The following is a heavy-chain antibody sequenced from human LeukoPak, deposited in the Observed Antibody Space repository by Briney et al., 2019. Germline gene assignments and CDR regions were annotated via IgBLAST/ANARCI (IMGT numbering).Heavy chain of an antibody. V-gene: IGHV4-59*01. Sequence: PSETLSLTCTVSGGSISSYYWSWIRQPPGKGLEWIGYIYYSGSTNYNPSLKSRVTISVDTSKNQFSLKLSYVTAADTAVYYCARDSRTMVRGVIIYYFDYWGQGTLVTVSS. CDR3: ARDSRTMVRGVIIYYFDY. CDR1: GGSISSYY. J-gene: IGHJ4*02. CDR2: IYYSGST. D-gene: IGHD3-10*01.